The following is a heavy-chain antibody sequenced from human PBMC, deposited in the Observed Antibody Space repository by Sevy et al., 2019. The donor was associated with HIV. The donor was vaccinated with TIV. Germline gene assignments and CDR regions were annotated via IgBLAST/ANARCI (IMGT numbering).Heavy chain of an antibody. V-gene: IGHV6-1*01. CDR2: TYYRSKWYN. J-gene: IGHJ4*02. CDR1: GDSVSSNSAA. Sequence: SQTLSLTCAISGDSVSSNSAAWNWIRQSPSRGLEWLGRTYYRSKWYNDYAVSVKSRITINPDTSKNHFSLQLNSVTPEESLVYYCARAGGSYVSSTGSDGGGLFAAAVDYWGQGTLVTVSS. CDR3: ARAGGSYVSSTGSDGGGLFAAAVDY. D-gene: IGHD2-2*01.